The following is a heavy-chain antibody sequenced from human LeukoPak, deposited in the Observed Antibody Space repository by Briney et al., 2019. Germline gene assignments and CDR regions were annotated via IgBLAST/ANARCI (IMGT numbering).Heavy chain of an antibody. D-gene: IGHD7-27*01. V-gene: IGHV4-59*01. CDR1: GGSISSYY. CDR2: IYYSGST. CDR3: ARRYGDPGGYFDY. J-gene: IGHJ4*02. Sequence: PSETLSLTCTVSGGSISSYYWSWIRQPPGKGLEWIGYIYYSGSTNYNPSLKSRVTISEDTSKNQVSLKLSSVTAADTAVYYCARRYGDPGGYFDYWGQGTLVTVSS.